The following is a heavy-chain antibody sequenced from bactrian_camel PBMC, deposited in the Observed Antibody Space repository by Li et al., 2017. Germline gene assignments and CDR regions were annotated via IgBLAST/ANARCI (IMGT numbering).Heavy chain of an antibody. V-gene: IGHV3S53*01. D-gene: IGHD2*01. Sequence: HVQLVESGGGSVQAGGSLRLSCAASGYTSVGVYNTHCMAWFRQAPEKEREGVASIDSDGTTRYVDSVKGRFTVSRDNAKNTLYLQLTSLKTEDTAIYYCAKDETGSWFGYEYNYWGQGTQVTVS. J-gene: IGHJ4*01. CDR3: AKDETGSWFGYEYNY. CDR2: IDSDGTT. CDR1: GYTSVGVYNTHC.